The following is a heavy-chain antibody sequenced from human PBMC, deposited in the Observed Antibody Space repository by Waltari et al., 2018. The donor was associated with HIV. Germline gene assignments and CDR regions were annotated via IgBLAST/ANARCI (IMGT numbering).Heavy chain of an antibody. V-gene: IGHV3-7*01. D-gene: IGHD6-19*01. CDR1: GFLFRHYG. CDR2: IKKDGSEK. J-gene: IGHJ4*02. Sequence: EVQLVESGGGLVQPGGSLRLSCAASGFLFRHYGMTWVRQAPGKGLEWVANIKKDGSEKFYVDSVKGRFTIMRDNAKNSVSLQMDNLRVGDTAVYHCARPYNTDWYAPIGFWGPGTLVIVSS. CDR3: ARPYNTDWYAPIGF.